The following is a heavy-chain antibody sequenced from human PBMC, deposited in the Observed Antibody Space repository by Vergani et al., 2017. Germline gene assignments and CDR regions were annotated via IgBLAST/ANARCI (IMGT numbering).Heavy chain of an antibody. Sequence: QLQLQESGSGLVKPSQTLSLTCAVSGGSVSSGGYSWSWIRQPPGKGLEWIGYIYYSGSTFYNPSLKSRVTISVDRSKNQFSLKLNSVTAADTAVYYCARVRIAAAVVFDYWGQGTLVTVSS. J-gene: IGHJ4*02. V-gene: IGHV4-30-2*01. CDR3: ARVRIAAAVVFDY. D-gene: IGHD6-13*01. CDR2: IYYSGST. CDR1: GGSVSSGGYS.